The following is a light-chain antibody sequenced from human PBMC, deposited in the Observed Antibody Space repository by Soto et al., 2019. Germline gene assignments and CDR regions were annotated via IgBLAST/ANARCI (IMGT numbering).Light chain of an antibody. J-gene: IGKJ1*01. CDR2: WAS. Sequence: DIVLSQSPDALAVSLGERATINGKSSQSVLYSSNNKNYLAWYQQKPGQPPKLLIYWASTRESGVPDRFSGSGSGTDFTLTISSLQAEDVAVYYCQQYYSTPWTFGQRTKVDIK. CDR1: QSVLYSSNNKNY. CDR3: QQYYSTPWT. V-gene: IGKV4-1*01.